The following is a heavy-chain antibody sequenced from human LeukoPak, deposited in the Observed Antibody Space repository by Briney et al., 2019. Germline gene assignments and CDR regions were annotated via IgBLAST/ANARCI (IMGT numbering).Heavy chain of an antibody. Sequence: SETLSLTCGVSGGAITNYYWGWIRQPPGKGLEWIGSIYYSGSTYYNPSLKSRVTISRDTPKNQFSLTLSSMTAADTATYYCVRASVDSGGAFDVWGQGTVVTVSS. V-gene: IGHV4-39*07. CDR1: GGAITNYY. CDR2: IYYSGST. CDR3: VRASVDSGGAFDV. D-gene: IGHD5-12*01. J-gene: IGHJ3*01.